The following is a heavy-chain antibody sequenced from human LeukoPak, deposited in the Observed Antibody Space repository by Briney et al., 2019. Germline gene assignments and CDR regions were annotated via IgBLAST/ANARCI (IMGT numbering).Heavy chain of an antibody. V-gene: IGHV4-34*01. CDR3: ASHRWWAPFDI. CDR2: INHSGST. D-gene: IGHD2-15*01. Sequence: SETLSLTCAVYGGSFSGYYWSWIRQPPGKGLEWIGEINHSGSTNYNPSLESRVTISVDTSKNQFSLKLSSVTAADTAVYYCASHRWWAPFDIWGQGTMVTVSS. CDR1: GGSFSGYY. J-gene: IGHJ3*02.